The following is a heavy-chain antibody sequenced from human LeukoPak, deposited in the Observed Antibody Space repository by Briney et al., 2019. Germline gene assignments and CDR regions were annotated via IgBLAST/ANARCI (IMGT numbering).Heavy chain of an antibody. CDR1: GGSISSGSYY. V-gene: IGHV4-61*02. CDR2: IYTSGST. CDR3: ARSSTPIYAFEI. J-gene: IGHJ3*02. Sequence: PSETLSVTCTVSGGSISSGSYYWSWIRQPAGKGLEWIGRIYTSGSTNYNPSLKSRVTISVDTSKNQFSLKLSSVTAADTAVYYCARSSTPIYAFEIWGQGTGVTVSS. D-gene: IGHD2/OR15-2a*01.